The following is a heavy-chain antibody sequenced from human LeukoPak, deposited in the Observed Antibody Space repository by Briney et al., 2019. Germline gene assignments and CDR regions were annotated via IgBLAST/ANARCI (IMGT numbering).Heavy chain of an antibody. J-gene: IGHJ4*02. V-gene: IGHV3-66*01. Sequence: GGSLRLSCAASGFTVSTNYMNWVRQAPGKGLEWVSIIYSGGSTNYADSVKGRFTISRDNSKNTLYLQMNSLRVEDTAVYYCTRTSSGWYSYWGQGTLVTVSS. CDR1: GFTVSTNY. CDR2: IYSGGST. CDR3: TRTSSGWYSY. D-gene: IGHD6-19*01.